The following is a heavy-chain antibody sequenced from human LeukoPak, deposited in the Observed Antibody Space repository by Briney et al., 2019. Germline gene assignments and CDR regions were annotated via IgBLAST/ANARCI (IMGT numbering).Heavy chain of an antibody. CDR3: ARDGEDGTQGEFDP. CDR1: GGTFSSYA. V-gene: IGHV1-69*05. CDR2: IIPIFGTA. D-gene: IGHD5-24*01. Sequence: GASVKVSCKASGGTFSSYAISWVRQAPGQGLEWMGGIIPIFGTANYAQKLQGRVTMTTDTSTSTAYMELRSLRSDDTAVYYCARDGEDGTQGEFDPWGQGTLVTVSS. J-gene: IGHJ5*02.